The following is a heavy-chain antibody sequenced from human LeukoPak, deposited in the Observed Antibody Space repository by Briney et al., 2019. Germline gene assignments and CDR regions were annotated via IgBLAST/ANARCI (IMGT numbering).Heavy chain of an antibody. V-gene: IGHV4-34*01. J-gene: IGHJ4*02. D-gene: IGHD4-17*01. CDR2: INHSGST. Sequence: SETLSLTCAVYGGSFSGYYWSWIRQPPGKGLEWIGEINHSGSTNYNPSLNSRVTISVDTSKNQFSLNLSSVTAADTAVYYCARLITVFQAFDSWGQGTLVTVSS. CDR3: ARLITVFQAFDS. CDR1: GGSFSGYY.